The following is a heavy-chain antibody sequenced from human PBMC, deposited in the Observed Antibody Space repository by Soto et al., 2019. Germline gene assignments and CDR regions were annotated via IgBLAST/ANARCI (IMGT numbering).Heavy chain of an antibody. CDR1: GGSMNTYF. V-gene: IGHV4-59*01. CDR2: IYYSGST. Sequence: QVRLQESGPGLVRPSETLSLTCTVSGGSMNTYFWNWVRQPPGKGLEWIGYIYYSGSTKYNPSLKSRLTISLDTSKNQFSLKLSSVTAADTAVYYCARVIGGWYEHDYWCPRVLVTVSS. CDR3: ARVIGGWYEHDY. D-gene: IGHD6-19*01. J-gene: IGHJ4*02.